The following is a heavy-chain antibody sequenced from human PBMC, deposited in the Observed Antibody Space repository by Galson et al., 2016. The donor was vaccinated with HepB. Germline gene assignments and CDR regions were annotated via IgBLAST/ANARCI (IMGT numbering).Heavy chain of an antibody. CDR1: GLTFSKAW. V-gene: IGHV3-15*01. J-gene: IGHJ4*02. CDR2: IRPQRDRKTP. Sequence: SLRLSCAASGLTFSKAWFTWVRQAPGKGLEWVGRIRPQRDRKTPVYAAPVDGRFTISRDDSKNTLYLQMNSLTTEDTAVYYCAAHSGTNSWGRTALVSWGQGTLVTVSS. CDR3: AAHSGTNSWGRTALVS. D-gene: IGHD1-26*01.